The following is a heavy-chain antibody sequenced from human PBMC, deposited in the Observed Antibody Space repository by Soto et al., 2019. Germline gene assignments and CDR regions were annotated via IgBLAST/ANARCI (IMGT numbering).Heavy chain of an antibody. CDR1: GYTFTGYY. CDR3: ARALSVTMIVVVKMETYYYYGMDV. CDR2: INPNSGGT. J-gene: IGHJ6*02. D-gene: IGHD3-22*01. V-gene: IGHV1-2*04. Sequence: GASVKVSCTASGYTFTGYYMHWVRQAHGQGLEWMGWINPNSGGTNYAQKFQGWVTMTRDTSISTAYMELSRLRSDDTAVYYCARALSVTMIVVVKMETYYYYGMDVWGQGTTVTVSS.